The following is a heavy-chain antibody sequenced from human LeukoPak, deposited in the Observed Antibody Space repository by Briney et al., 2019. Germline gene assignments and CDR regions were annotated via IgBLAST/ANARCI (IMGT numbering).Heavy chain of an antibody. D-gene: IGHD5-24*01. CDR3: ARETRRDGYTFFDY. CDR2: IYNSGNT. J-gene: IGHJ4*02. CDR1: GGSITVSGGSITTYY. V-gene: IGHV4-61*08. Sequence: SETLSLTCSVSGGSITVSGGSITTYYWSWIRQPPGKGLEWIGNIYNSGNTNYNPSLKSQVTTSVDTSKNQFSLKLSSVTAADTAVYYCARETRRDGYTFFDYWGQGTLVTVSS.